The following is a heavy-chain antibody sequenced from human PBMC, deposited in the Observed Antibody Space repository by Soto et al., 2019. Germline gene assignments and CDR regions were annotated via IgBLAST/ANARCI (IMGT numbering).Heavy chain of an antibody. D-gene: IGHD4-17*01. CDR2: VTWNSGNI. Sequence: EVQLVESGGGLVQPGRSLRLSCAASGFIFDDFGMHWVRQAPGKGLEWVSGVTWNSGNIDYADSVKGRFTITRDNAKNSLYLQMNGLRGEDTALYYCAKDRYGGLEGGMDVWGQGTTVTVSS. V-gene: IGHV3-9*01. CDR1: GFIFDDFG. J-gene: IGHJ6*02. CDR3: AKDRYGGLEGGMDV.